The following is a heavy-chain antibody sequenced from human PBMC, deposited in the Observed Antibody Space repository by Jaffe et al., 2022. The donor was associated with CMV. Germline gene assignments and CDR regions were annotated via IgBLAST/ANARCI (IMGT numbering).Heavy chain of an antibody. CDR2: ISWNSGSI. J-gene: IGHJ4*02. D-gene: IGHD7-27*01. V-gene: IGHV3-9*01. Sequence: EVQLVESGGGLVQPGRSLRLSCAASGFTFDDYAMHWVRQAPGKGLEWVSGISWNSGSIGYADSVKGRFTISRDNAKNSLYLQMNSLRAEDTALYYCAKDAQISGGGKYFDYWGQGTLVTVSS. CDR1: GFTFDDYA. CDR3: AKDAQISGGGKYFDY.